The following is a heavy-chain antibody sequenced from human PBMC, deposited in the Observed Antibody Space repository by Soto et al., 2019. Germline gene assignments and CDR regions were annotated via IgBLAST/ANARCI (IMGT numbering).Heavy chain of an antibody. Sequence: QVHLQESGPGLVKPAGTLSLTCAVSGGSIRSSNWWRWVRQPPGKGLAWFGEIYHSGSTNYKPSLRSRVNIAVDKSKNQFSLKLSSVTAAAKAVCDCDIERKHDGFDIWGQGTMVSVAS. J-gene: IGHJ3*02. CDR1: GGSIRSSNW. CDR3: DIERKHDGFDI. CDR2: IYHSGST. V-gene: IGHV4-4*02.